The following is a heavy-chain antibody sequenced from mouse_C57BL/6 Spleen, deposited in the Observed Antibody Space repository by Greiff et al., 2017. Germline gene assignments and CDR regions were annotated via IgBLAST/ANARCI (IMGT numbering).Heavy chain of an antibody. J-gene: IGHJ2*01. D-gene: IGHD3-2*02. CDR2: INPGSGGT. Sequence: VQLQQSGAELVRPGTSVKVSCKASGYAFTNYLIEWVKQRPGQGLEWIGVINPGSGGTNYNEKFKGKATLTADKSSSTAYMQLSSLTSEDSAVYFSARSGYSRYFDYWGQGTTLTVSS. V-gene: IGHV1-54*01. CDR3: ARSGYSRYFDY. CDR1: GYAFTNYL.